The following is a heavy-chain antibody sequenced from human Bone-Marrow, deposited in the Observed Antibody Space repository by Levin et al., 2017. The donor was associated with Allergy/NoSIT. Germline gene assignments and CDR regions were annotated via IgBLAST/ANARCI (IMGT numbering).Heavy chain of an antibody. V-gene: IGHV1-8*01. J-gene: IGHJ5*02. Sequence: GESLKISCKASGYTFTSYDINWVRQATGQGLEWMGWMNPNSGNTGYAQKFQGRVTMTRNTSISTAYMELSSLRSEDTAVYYCAIVPAAIAFDPWGQGTLVTVSS. CDR3: AIVPAAIAFDP. D-gene: IGHD2-2*01. CDR2: MNPNSGNT. CDR1: GYTFTSYD.